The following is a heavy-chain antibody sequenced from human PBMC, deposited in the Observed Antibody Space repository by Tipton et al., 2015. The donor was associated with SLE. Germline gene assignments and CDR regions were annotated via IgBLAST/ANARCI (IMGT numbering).Heavy chain of an antibody. CDR2: IYYSGST. CDR1: GGSFNGYY. CDR3: ARDAGMDV. J-gene: IGHJ6*02. Sequence: TLSLTCAIYGGSFNGYYCKWIRQPPGKGLEWIGYIYYSGSTNHNPSLKSRVTMSVDTSKNQFSLKLSSVTAADTAVYYCARDAGMDVWGQGITVTVSS. V-gene: IGHV4-34*11.